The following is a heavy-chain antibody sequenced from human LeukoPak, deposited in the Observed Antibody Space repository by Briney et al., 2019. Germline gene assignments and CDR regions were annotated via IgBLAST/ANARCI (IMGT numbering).Heavy chain of an antibody. CDR1: GYTFTGYY. CDR3: ASTRDDCFFYYYFDY. CDR2: INPNSGGT. Sequence: ASVKVSCKASGYTFTGYYMHWVRQAPAQGLEWMGWINPNSGGTNYAQKFQGRVTMTRDTSISTAYMELSRLRSDDTAVYYCASTRDDCFFYYYFDYWGQGTLVTVSS. J-gene: IGHJ4*02. V-gene: IGHV1-2*02. D-gene: IGHD2-21*02.